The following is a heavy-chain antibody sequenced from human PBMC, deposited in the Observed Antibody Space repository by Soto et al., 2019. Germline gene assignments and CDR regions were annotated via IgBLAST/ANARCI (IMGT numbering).Heavy chain of an antibody. CDR1: GFTFSDYY. CDR3: ARDVYRYSSSSTEDV. V-gene: IGHV3-11*06. D-gene: IGHD6-6*01. Sequence: GGSLRLSCAASGFTFSDYYMSWIRQAPGKGLEWVSYISSSSRSTKYADSVKGRFTISRDNAKNSLFLQMNSLRGEDTAVYYCARDVYRYSSSSTEDVWGQGTTVTVSS. J-gene: IGHJ6*02. CDR2: ISSSSRST.